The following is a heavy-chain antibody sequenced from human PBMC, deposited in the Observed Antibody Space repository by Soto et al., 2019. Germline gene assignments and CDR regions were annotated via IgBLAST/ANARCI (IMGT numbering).Heavy chain of an antibody. D-gene: IGHD2-15*01. CDR1: GGSISSSSYY. Sequence: SETLSLTCTVSGGSISSSSYYWGWIRQPPGKGLEWIGSIYYSGSTYYNPSLQSRVTISVDTSKNQFSLKLSSVTAADTAVYYCARSLRGYCSGGSCPLWFDPWGQGTLVTVSS. V-gene: IGHV4-39*01. CDR2: IYYSGST. J-gene: IGHJ5*02. CDR3: ARSLRGYCSGGSCPLWFDP.